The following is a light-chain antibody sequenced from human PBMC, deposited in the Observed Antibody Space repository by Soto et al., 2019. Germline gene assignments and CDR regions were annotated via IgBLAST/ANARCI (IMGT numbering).Light chain of an antibody. CDR3: QQYNTYPYT. CDR1: QSISNW. Sequence: DIHMTQSPSTLSASVRDRVTITCRASQSISNWLAWYQQKPGETPRLLIYKASSLESGVPSRFSGSGSGTEFTLTISSLQPDDFATYYCQQYNTYPYTFGQGTKVDTK. J-gene: IGKJ2*01. V-gene: IGKV1-5*03. CDR2: KAS.